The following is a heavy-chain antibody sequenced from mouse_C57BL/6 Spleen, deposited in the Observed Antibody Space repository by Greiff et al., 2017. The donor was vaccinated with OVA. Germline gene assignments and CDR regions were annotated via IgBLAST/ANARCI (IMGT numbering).Heavy chain of an antibody. J-gene: IGHJ4*01. CDR2: IYWDDDK. CDR3: ARSRGYAMDY. Sequence: QVTLKECGPGILQSSQTLSLTCSFSGFSLSTSGMGVSWIRQPSGKGLEWLAHIYWDDDKRYNPSLKSRLTISKDTSRNQVFLKITSVDTADTATYYCARSRGYAMDYWGQGTSVTVSS. V-gene: IGHV8-12*01. CDR1: GFSLSTSGMG.